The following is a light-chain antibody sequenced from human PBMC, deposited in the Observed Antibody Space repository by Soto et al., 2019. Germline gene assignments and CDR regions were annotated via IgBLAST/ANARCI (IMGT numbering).Light chain of an antibody. CDR1: QNIGSN. V-gene: IGKV3-15*01. CDR2: GAS. J-gene: IGKJ2*01. CDR3: QQYNNWPPYT. Sequence: EVVRTQSPATLSASPGERVILSCRASQNIGSNLAWYQQRPGQAPRLLMYGASTRATETPARFSGSGSATDFTLTISSLQSEDFAVYYCQQYNNWPPYTFGQGTKVDIK.